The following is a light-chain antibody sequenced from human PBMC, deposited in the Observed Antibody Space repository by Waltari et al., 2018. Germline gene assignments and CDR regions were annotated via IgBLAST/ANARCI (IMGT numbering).Light chain of an antibody. CDR1: QSVSSSY. CDR3: QQYGSSPPSLT. V-gene: IGKV3-20*01. Sequence: EIVLTQSPGTLSLSPGERATLPCRASQSVSSSYLAWYQQKPGQAPRLLIYGASSGATGIPDRFSGSGSGTDFTLTISRLEPEDFAVYYCQQYGSSPPSLTFCGGTKVEIK. CDR2: GAS. J-gene: IGKJ4*01.